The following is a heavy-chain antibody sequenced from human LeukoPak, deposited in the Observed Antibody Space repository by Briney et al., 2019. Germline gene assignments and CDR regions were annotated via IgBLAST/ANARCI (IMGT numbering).Heavy chain of an antibody. CDR1: GFTFSSYA. D-gene: IGHD3-3*01. Sequence: GGSLRLSCEASGFTFSSYAMSWVRQAPGKGLEWVSGIIDSGDITYYADSVKGRFTISRDNSKNTLYLHMNSLRADDTAVYYCAKMEGQRLYDYCMDVWGRGTTVTVSS. CDR3: AKMEGQRLYDYCMDV. V-gene: IGHV3-23*01. J-gene: IGHJ6*03. CDR2: IIDSGDIT.